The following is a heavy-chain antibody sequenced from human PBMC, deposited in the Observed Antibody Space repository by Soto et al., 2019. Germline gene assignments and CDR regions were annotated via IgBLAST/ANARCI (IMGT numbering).Heavy chain of an antibody. J-gene: IGHJ5*02. V-gene: IGHV6-1*01. CDR2: TYYRSKWYN. CDR3: AREPSLSIAVAGYNWFDP. Sequence: SQTLSLTCAISGDSVSSNSAAWNWIRQSPSRGLEWLGRTYYRSKWYNDYAESVKSRITINPDTSKNQFSLQLNSVTPEDTAVYYCAREPSLSIAVAGYNWFDPWGQGTLVTVSS. CDR1: GDSVSSNSAA. D-gene: IGHD6-19*01.